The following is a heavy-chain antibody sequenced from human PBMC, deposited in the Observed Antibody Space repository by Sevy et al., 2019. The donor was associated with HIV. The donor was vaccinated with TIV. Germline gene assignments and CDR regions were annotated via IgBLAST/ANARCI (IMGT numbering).Heavy chain of an antibody. CDR1: SGSISSSTYY. CDR2: IFYSGSP. D-gene: IGHD3-22*01. Sequence: SETLSLTCTVSSGSISSSTYYWAWIRQPPGKGLEWIGSIFYSGSPYYNPSLQSRLTISVDTSKNQFSLKLSSVTAADTAVYYCASHNYSVRSGYYYPVWFDYWGRGTLVTVSS. CDR3: ASHNYSVRSGYYYPVWFDY. V-gene: IGHV4-39*01. J-gene: IGHJ4*02.